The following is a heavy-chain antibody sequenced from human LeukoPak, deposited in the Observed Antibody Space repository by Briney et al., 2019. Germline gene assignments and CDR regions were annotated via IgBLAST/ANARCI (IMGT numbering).Heavy chain of an antibody. D-gene: IGHD4-17*01. V-gene: IGHV3-7*03. Sequence: GGSLRLSCAASGFTFSSYWMSWVRQAPGKGLEWVANIKQDGSEKYYVDSVKGRFTISRDNAKNALYLQMNSLRAEDTAMYHYARTHYGAYYLDYWGQGTLVTVSS. CDR3: ARTHYGAYYLDY. CDR2: IKQDGSEK. CDR1: GFTFSSYW. J-gene: IGHJ4*02.